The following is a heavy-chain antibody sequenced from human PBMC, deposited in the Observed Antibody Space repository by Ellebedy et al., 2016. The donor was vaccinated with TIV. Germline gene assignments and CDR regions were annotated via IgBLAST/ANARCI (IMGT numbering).Heavy chain of an antibody. V-gene: IGHV3-21*01. CDR3: ARDRGDGYTYRGNYFDY. CDR1: GFTFSSYS. J-gene: IGHJ4*02. CDR2: ISSSSSYI. D-gene: IGHD5-24*01. Sequence: GGSLRLXCAASGFTFSSYSMNWVRQAPGKGLEWVSSISSSSSYIYYADSVKGRFTISRDNAKNSLYLQMNSLRAEDTAVYYCARDRGDGYTYRGNYFDYWGQGTLVTVSS.